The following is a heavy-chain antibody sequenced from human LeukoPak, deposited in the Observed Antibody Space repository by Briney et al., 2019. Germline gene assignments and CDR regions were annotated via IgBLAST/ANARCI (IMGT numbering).Heavy chain of an antibody. CDR2: IYYSGST. D-gene: IGHD6-13*01. Sequence: SETLSLTCTVSGGSISSYYWSWIRQPPGKGLEWIGYIYYSGSTNYNPSLKSRVTISVDTSKNQFSLKLSSVTAADTAVYYCARDAALSSSWYWFDPWGQGTLVTVSS. CDR1: GGSISSYY. J-gene: IGHJ5*02. CDR3: ARDAALSSSWYWFDP. V-gene: IGHV4-59*01.